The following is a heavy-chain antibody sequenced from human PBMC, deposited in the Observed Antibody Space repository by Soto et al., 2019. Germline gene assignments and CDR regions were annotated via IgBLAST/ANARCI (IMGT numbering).Heavy chain of an antibody. CDR2: IIPILGIA. Sequence: QVQLVQSGAEVKKPGSSVKVSCKAPGGTFSSYTISWVRQAPGQGLEWMGRIIPILGIANYAQKFQGRVTITADKSTSTAYMELSSLRSEDTAVYYCAGYCSGGSCLDYWGQGTLVTVSS. D-gene: IGHD2-15*01. V-gene: IGHV1-69*02. CDR1: GGTFSSYT. J-gene: IGHJ4*02. CDR3: AGYCSGGSCLDY.